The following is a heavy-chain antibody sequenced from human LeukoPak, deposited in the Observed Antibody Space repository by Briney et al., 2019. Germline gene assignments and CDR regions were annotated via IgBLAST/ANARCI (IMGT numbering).Heavy chain of an antibody. CDR1: GYSISSGYY. D-gene: IGHD5-12*01. V-gene: IGHV4-38-2*02. J-gene: IGHJ3*02. CDR2: IYQSGST. CDR3: ARDLVDIVATTNDAFDI. Sequence: KPSQTLSLTCPVSGYSISSGYYWAWIRQPPGKGLERIGSIYQSGSTYYNPSLKSRVTISVDTSKNHFSLKLSSVTAADTAVYYCARDLVDIVATTNDAFDIWGQGTMVTVSS.